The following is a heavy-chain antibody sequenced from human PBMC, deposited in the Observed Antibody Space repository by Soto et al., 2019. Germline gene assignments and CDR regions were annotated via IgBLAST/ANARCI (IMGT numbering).Heavy chain of an antibody. Sequence: SQPLSLTCAISGDSVSSNIAAWNWIRQSPSRGLEWLGRTYYRSKWYNTYAGSVKSRITINPDTSKNQFFLQLNSVTPEDTAVYYCAREGSNWFAPWGQGTLVTVSS. V-gene: IGHV6-1*01. D-gene: IGHD1-26*01. CDR1: GDSVSSNIAA. CDR3: AREGSNWFAP. J-gene: IGHJ5*02. CDR2: TYYRSKWYN.